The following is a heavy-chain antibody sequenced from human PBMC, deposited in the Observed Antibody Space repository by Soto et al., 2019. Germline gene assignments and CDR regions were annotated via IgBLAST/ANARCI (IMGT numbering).Heavy chain of an antibody. Sequence: PSEALSLNGANYRGSFSVYYWRWIRQPPGKGLEWIGEISQSGNTNYSPSLKSRVSISIDTSKKQFSLNLASVSAADTAVYYCARAPKVSGSSQTRPDFWGQGTLVTVSS. J-gene: IGHJ4*02. CDR2: ISQSGNT. CDR3: ARAPKVSGSSQTRPDF. CDR1: RGSFSVYY. D-gene: IGHD6-6*01. V-gene: IGHV4-34*01.